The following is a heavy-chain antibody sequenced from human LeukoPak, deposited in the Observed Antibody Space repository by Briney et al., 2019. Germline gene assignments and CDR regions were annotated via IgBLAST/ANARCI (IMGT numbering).Heavy chain of an antibody. CDR1: GYTFTGYY. CDR3: ARGDAYSSSWYPIDY. CDR2: MNPNSGNT. D-gene: IGHD6-13*01. J-gene: IGHJ4*02. V-gene: IGHV1-8*02. Sequence: ASVKVSCKASGYTFTGYYMHWVRQATGQGLEWMGWMNPNSGNTGYAQKFQGRVTMTRNTSISTAYMELSSLRSEDTAVYYCARGDAYSSSWYPIDYWGQGTLVTVSS.